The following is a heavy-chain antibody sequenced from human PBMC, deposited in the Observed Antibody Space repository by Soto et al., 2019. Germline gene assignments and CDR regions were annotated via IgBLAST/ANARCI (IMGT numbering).Heavy chain of an antibody. CDR2: IIPICGTA. CDR3: ARSGKNSSGWFYYYYYGMDV. J-gene: IGHJ6*02. D-gene: IGHD6-19*01. V-gene: IGHV1-69*01. CDR1: GGTFSSYA. Sequence: QVQLVQSGAEVKKPGSSVKVSCKASGGTFSSYAISWVRQAPGQGLEWMGGIIPICGTANYAQKFQGRVTITANEARSTAYMELSSVRSEDTAVYYCARSGKNSSGWFYYYYYGMDVWGQGTTVTVSS.